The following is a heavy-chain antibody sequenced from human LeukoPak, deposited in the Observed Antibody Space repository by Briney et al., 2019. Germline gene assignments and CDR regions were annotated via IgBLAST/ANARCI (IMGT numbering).Heavy chain of an antibody. CDR3: ARTGGSTKFDY. Sequence: GGALRLSCAASGFTFSDYSMNWVGQAPGKGLGWVANIKQDGSEQYYVDSVEGRFTISRDNAKSSLYLQMNSLRSEDTAVYYCARTGGSTKFDYWGQGTLVTVSS. CDR1: GFTFSDYS. J-gene: IGHJ4*02. D-gene: IGHD2-8*02. V-gene: IGHV3-7*05. CDR2: IKQDGSEQ.